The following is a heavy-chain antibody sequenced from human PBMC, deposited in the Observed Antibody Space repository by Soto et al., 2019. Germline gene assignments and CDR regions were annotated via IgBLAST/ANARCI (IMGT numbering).Heavy chain of an antibody. D-gene: IGHD5-18*01. J-gene: IGHJ4*02. CDR1: GFTFSSYG. CDR3: AKDRGYSYGYFDY. Sequence: QVQLVESGGGVVQPGRSLRLSCAASGFTFSSYGMHWVRQAPGKGLEWVAVISYDGSNKYYADSVKGRFTISRDNSKXTXXLXXNSLRAEDTAVYYCAKDRGYSYGYFDYWGQGTLVTVSS. CDR2: ISYDGSNK. V-gene: IGHV3-30*18.